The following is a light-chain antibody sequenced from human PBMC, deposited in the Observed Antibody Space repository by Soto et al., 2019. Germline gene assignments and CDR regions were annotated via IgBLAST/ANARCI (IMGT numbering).Light chain of an antibody. CDR3: QRLRTSPYT. Sequence: DIHLTQSPSFLSESVGDRVTVTCRASQDISTYLAWIQQKPEKAPQLLVYPASTLQGSVPSRYSGRGSGTEFSLTISSLQSEDFATYYCQRLRTSPYTFGQGTKLDIK. V-gene: IGKV1-9*01. J-gene: IGKJ2*01. CDR2: PAS. CDR1: QDISTY.